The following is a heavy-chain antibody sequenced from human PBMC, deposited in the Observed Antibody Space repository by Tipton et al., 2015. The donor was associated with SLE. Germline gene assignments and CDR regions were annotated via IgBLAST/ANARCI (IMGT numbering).Heavy chain of an antibody. J-gene: IGHJ4*02. D-gene: IGHD3-10*01. CDR2: ISYDGSNK. CDR3: ARDHYGSGSLYCFDY. V-gene: IGHV3-30*04. CDR1: GFTFSSYA. Sequence: AVSGFTFSSYAMHWVRQAPGKGLEWVAVISYDGSNKYYADSVKGRFTISRDNSKNTLYLQMNSLRAEDTAVYYCARDHYGSGSLYCFDYWGQGTLVTVSS.